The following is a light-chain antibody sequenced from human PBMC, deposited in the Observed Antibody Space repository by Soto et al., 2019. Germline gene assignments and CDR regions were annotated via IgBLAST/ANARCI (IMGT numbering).Light chain of an antibody. V-gene: IGKV1-33*01. CDR3: QQYDSVLRAT. J-gene: IGKJ4*01. CDR2: GAS. CDR1: QDIRNN. Sequence: DIQMTQSPSALSASVGDRVTITCRASQDIRNNLNWYQHKPGKAPKVLIYGASYLETGVPSRFSGSGSGTHFTFTISRLQPEDIATYYCQQYDSVLRATFGGGTKVDIK.